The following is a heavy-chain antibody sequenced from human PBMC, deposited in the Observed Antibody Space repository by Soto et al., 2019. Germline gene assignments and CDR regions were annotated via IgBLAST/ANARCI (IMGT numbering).Heavy chain of an antibody. V-gene: IGHV3-30*03. CDR2: ISYDGSDK. CDR3: GAGQYFSDY. Sequence: LRLSCAASGFTFSSYGMHWVRQAPGKGLEWVALISYDGSDKYYADSVKGRFTISRDNSKNTLYLQMNSLRVEDTAVYYCGAGQYFSDYWGQGTLVTVSS. J-gene: IGHJ4*02. CDR1: GFTFSSYG. D-gene: IGHD6-13*01.